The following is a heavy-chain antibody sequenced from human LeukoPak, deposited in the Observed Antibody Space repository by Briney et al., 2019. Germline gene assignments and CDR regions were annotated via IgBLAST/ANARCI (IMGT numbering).Heavy chain of an antibody. CDR3: ARDMRPILRFLDYMDV. J-gene: IGHJ6*03. CDR1: GFTFSSYA. CDR2: ISGSGGST. V-gene: IGHV3-23*01. D-gene: IGHD3-3*01. Sequence: GGSLRLSCAASGFTFSSYAMSWVRQAPGKGLEWVSAISGSGGSTYYADSVKGRFTISRDNSKNTLYLQMNSLRAEDTAVYYCARDMRPILRFLDYMDVWGKGTTVTVSS.